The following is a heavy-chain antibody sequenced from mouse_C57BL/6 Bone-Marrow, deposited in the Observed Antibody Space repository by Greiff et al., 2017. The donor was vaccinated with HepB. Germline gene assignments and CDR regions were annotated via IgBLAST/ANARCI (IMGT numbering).Heavy chain of an antibody. Sequence: QVQLQQSVAELVKPGASVKISCKASGYAFSSYWMNWVKQRPGKGLEWIGQIYPGDGDTNYNGKFKGKATLTADKTSSTAYMPLSSLTSEDSAVYCCARGRGNYGSTMDYWGQGTSVTVSS. CDR2: IYPGDGDT. CDR1: GYAFSSYW. D-gene: IGHD1-1*01. CDR3: ARGRGNYGSTMDY. J-gene: IGHJ4*01. V-gene: IGHV1-80*01.